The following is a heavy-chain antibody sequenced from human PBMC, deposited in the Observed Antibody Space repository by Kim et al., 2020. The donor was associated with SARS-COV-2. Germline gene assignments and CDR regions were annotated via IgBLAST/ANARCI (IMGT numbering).Heavy chain of an antibody. D-gene: IGHD4-17*01. V-gene: IGHV3-11*01. Sequence: GGSLRLSCAASGFIFSDYSMTWIRQAPGKGLEWVSSFRVSGPTINYADSVKGRFTISRDNAKRSLYLQMNNLRAEDTAVYYCARGGTTRFDSWGQGTLVIVSS. CDR2: FRVSGPTI. CDR1: GFIFSDYS. CDR3: ARGGTTRFDS. J-gene: IGHJ5*01.